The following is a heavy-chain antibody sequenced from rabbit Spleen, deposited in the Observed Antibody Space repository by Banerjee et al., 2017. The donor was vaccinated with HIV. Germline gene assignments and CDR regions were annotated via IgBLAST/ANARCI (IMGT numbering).Heavy chain of an antibody. Sequence: QEQLEESGGDLVKPEGSLTLTCTASGFSFSSRYYMCWVRQAPGKGLEWIACIYAGSSTITYYATWAKGRVTISKTSSTTVTLQMTSLTVADTATYFSARGSATMTMVITGFYLNLWGPGTLVTVS. CDR3: ARGSATMTMVITGFYLNL. D-gene: IGHD2-1*01. J-gene: IGHJ4*01. V-gene: IGHV1S45*01. CDR1: GFSFSSRYY. CDR2: IYAGSSTIT.